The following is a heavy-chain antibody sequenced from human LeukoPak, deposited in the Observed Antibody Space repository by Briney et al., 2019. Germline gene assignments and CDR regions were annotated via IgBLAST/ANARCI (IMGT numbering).Heavy chain of an antibody. J-gene: IGHJ4*02. CDR3: ASTWCSSTSCSHFDY. Sequence: ASVKVSCKASGYTFTSYGISWVRQAPGQGLEWMGWISAYNGNTNYAQKLQGRVTMTTDTSTSTAYMELRSLRSDDTAVYYCASTWCSSTSCSHFDYWGQGTLVTVSS. CDR1: GYTFTSYG. V-gene: IGHV1-18*01. CDR2: ISAYNGNT. D-gene: IGHD2-2*01.